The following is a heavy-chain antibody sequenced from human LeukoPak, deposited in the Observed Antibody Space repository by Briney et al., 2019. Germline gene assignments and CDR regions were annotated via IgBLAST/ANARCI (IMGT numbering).Heavy chain of an antibody. CDR2: IYYNGIA. V-gene: IGHV4-38-2*02. Sequence: PSETLSLTCTVSGYSITSGYYWGWIRQAPGKRLEWIGNIYYNGIAYYNPSLKSRVSISVDTSKNQFSLKLTSVTDADTAVYYCARDLVVAATYYYMDVWGKGTTVTVSS. CDR3: ARDLVVAATYYYMDV. J-gene: IGHJ6*03. D-gene: IGHD2-15*01. CDR1: GYSITSGYY.